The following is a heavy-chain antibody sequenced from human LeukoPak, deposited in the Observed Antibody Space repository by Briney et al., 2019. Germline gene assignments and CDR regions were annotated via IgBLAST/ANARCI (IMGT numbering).Heavy chain of an antibody. J-gene: IGHJ5*02. Sequence: SETLSLTCTVSGYSISSGYYWGWNRQPPGKGLEWIGSIYHSGSTYYNPSLKSRVTISVDTSKNQFSLKLSSVTAADTAVYYCARRAPQYSSSSRYNRFDPWGQGTLLTVSS. CDR1: GYSISSGYY. V-gene: IGHV4-38-2*02. D-gene: IGHD6-6*01. CDR2: IYHSGST. CDR3: ARRAPQYSSSSRYNRFDP.